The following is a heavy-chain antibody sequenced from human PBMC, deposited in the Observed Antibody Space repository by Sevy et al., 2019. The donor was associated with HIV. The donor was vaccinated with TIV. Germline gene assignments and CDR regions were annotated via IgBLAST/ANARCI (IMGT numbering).Heavy chain of an antibody. CDR1: GGSISSSSYY. D-gene: IGHD2-2*02. CDR2: IYYSGST. Sequence: SETLSLTCTVSGGSISSSSYYWGWIRQPPGKGLEWIGSIYYSGSTYYNPSLKSRVTISVDTSKNQFSLRLSSVTAADTAVYYCARQVDVVVPAAIPNWFDPWGQGTLVTVSS. CDR3: ARQVDVVVPAAIPNWFDP. J-gene: IGHJ5*02. V-gene: IGHV4-39*01.